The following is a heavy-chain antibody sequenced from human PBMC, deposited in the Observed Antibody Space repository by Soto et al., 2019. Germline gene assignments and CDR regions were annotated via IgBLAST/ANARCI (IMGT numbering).Heavy chain of an antibody. CDR2: IWYDGSNK. V-gene: IGHV3-33*01. D-gene: IGHD6-6*01. Sequence: PGGSLRLSCAASGFTFSSYGMHWVRQAPGKGLEWVAVIWYDGSNKYYADSVKGRFTISRDNSKNTLYLQMNSLRAEDTAVYYCASLGIAARRDAFDIWGQGTMVTVSS. CDR3: ASLGIAARRDAFDI. J-gene: IGHJ3*02. CDR1: GFTFSSYG.